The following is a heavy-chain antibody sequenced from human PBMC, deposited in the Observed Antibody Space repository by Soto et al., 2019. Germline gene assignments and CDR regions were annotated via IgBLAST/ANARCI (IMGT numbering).Heavy chain of an antibody. V-gene: IGHV4-4*07. CDR2: MYTTGST. CDR1: IGSVRSHY. CDR3: AREGPGLRYFDWYIDY. D-gene: IGHD3-9*01. J-gene: IGHJ4*02. Sequence: PSETLCITFAVSIGSVRSHYGCWIRKTAGKGLEWIGRMYTTGSTDYNPSLKSRVTISVDKSKNKFSLKLSSVTAADTAVYYCAREGPGLRYFDWYIDYWGQGTLVTVSS.